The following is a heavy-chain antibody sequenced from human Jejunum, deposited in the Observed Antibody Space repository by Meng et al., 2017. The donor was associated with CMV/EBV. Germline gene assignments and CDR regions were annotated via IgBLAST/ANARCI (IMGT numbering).Heavy chain of an antibody. J-gene: IGHJ4*02. D-gene: IGHD3-10*01. Sequence: SCKASGYTFTNYALHWVRQAPGQGLKWVGVINSNTGNPMYAPGFTGRFVFSLDTSVNTAYLQINSLRAEDTAVYFCARKYLSGSGIDYWGQGTLVTVSS. CDR3: ARKYLSGSGIDY. CDR2: INSNTGNP. CDR1: GYTFTNYA. V-gene: IGHV7-4-1*02.